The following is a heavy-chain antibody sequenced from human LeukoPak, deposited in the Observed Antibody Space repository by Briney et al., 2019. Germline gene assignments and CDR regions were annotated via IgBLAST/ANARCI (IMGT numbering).Heavy chain of an antibody. Sequence: ASVKVSCKASGYTFSSYAINWVRHAPGQGLELMARISGDNGNTNYAQKFQGRVTMTTDTSTNTAYMEVKSLRSDDTAVYYCARLDITFGGGIVNAGSNYWGQGTLVTVSS. CDR3: ARLDITFGGGIVNAGSNY. CDR2: ISGDNGNT. V-gene: IGHV1-18*01. CDR1: GYTFSSYA. J-gene: IGHJ4*02. D-gene: IGHD3-16*02.